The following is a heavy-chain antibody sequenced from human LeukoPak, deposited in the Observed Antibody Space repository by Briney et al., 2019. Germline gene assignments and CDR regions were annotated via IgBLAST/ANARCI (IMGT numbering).Heavy chain of an antibody. CDR2: ISAYSGGT. CDR1: GYPFSSYG. D-gene: IGHD3-22*01. Sequence: ASVKVSCKASGYPFSSYGMSRVRQAPGQGLEWMGWISAYSGGTNYAQKFQGRVTMTRDTSISTAYMELSRLRSDDTAVYYCARAHSRRLDYWGQGTLVTVSS. V-gene: IGHV1-2*02. CDR3: ARAHSRRLDY. J-gene: IGHJ4*02.